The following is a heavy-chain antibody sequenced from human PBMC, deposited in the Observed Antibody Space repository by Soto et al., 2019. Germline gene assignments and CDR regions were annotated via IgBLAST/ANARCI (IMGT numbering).Heavy chain of an antibody. CDR1: GFTFSSYA. Sequence: GGSLRLSCAASGFTFSSYAMSWVRQAPGKGLEWVSGISGSGGSTYYADSVKGRFTISRDNSKNTLYLQMNSLRAEDTAVYYCAKDLRSSRRPRAGFDYWGQGTLVTVSS. V-gene: IGHV3-23*01. CDR2: ISGSGGST. CDR3: AKDLRSSRRPRAGFDY. J-gene: IGHJ4*02. D-gene: IGHD2-2*01.